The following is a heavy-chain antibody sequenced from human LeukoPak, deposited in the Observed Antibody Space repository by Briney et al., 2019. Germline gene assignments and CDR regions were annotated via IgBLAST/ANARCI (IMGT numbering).Heavy chain of an antibody. CDR1: GGSISNYY. CDR2: IYYSGST. D-gene: IGHD3-16*01. CDR3: AGLYGYYFDY. V-gene: IGHV4-59*01. J-gene: IGHJ4*02. Sequence: SETLSLTCTVAGGSISNYYWSWIRQPPGKGLEWIGYIYYSGSTNYNPSLKSRVTISVDTSKNQFSLKLSSVTAADTAVYYCAGLYGYYFDYWGQGTLVTVSS.